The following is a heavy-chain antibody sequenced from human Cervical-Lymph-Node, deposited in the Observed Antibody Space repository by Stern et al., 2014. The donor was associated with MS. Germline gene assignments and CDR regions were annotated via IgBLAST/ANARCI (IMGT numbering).Heavy chain of an antibody. CDR1: GFTFSSHV. J-gene: IGHJ4*02. V-gene: IGHV3-30-3*01. CDR2: IWHDENNN. D-gene: IGHD2-8*01. Sequence: VQLVESGGGVVQPGGSLRLSCAASGFTFSSHVMHWVRQAPGKGLEGVAVIWHDENNNAYAASVKGRFTISRDNSNNTLSLQMNSLRAEDTAVYYCVREDGDFDYWGQGTLVTVSS. CDR3: VREDGDFDY.